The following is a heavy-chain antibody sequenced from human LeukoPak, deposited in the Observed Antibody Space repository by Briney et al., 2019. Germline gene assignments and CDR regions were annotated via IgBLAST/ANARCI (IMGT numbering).Heavy chain of an antibody. CDR3: ARDRRRTYYYDSSGYSPPGEFDY. Sequence: PSETLSLTCAVYGGSFSGYYWSWIRQPPGKGLEWIGEINHSGSTNYNPSLKSRVTISVDTSKNQFSLKLSSVTAADTAVYYCARDRRRTYYYDSSGYSPPGEFDYWGQGTLVTVSS. V-gene: IGHV4-34*01. CDR1: GGSFSGYY. J-gene: IGHJ4*02. CDR2: INHSGST. D-gene: IGHD3-22*01.